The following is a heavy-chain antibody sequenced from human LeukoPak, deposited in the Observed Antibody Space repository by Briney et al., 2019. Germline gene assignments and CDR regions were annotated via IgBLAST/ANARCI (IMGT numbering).Heavy chain of an antibody. CDR2: IKQDGSEK. CDR1: GFTFSNYW. V-gene: IGHV3-7*05. D-gene: IGHD3-10*01. CDR3: AREMSWSGRDY. J-gene: IGHJ4*02. Sequence: PGGSLRLSCAASGFTFSNYWMSWVRQAPGKGLEGVANIKQDGSEKNYVGSVKGRFTISRDNAKNSLYLQMNSLRAEDTAVYYCAREMSWSGRDYWGQGTLVTVSS.